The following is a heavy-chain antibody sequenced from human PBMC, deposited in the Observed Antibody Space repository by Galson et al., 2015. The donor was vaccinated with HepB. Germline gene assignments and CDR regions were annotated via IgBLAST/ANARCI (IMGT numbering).Heavy chain of an antibody. Sequence: QAPGKGLEWVGFIRHKGYGGTAEYAASVKARFSISRDDSESIAYLQMDSLKTDDTAVYYCTRESGGDSDYWGQGTLVTVAS. J-gene: IGHJ4*02. V-gene: IGHV3-49*02. CDR3: TRESGGDSDY. CDR2: IRHKGYGGTA. D-gene: IGHD2-21*01.